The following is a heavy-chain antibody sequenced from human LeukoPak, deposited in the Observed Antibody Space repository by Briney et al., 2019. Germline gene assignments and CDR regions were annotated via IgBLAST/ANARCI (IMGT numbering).Heavy chain of an antibody. CDR3: TTDGYGFIVVLPAASGLDY. CDR1: VFSFSHTS. CDR2: IQSVTEGGTT. J-gene: IGHJ4*02. V-gene: IGHV3-15*01. D-gene: IGHD2-2*01. Sequence: GGSLSLSSAASVFSFSHTSMTGVPPAPWRGGEWVGEIQSVTEGGTTDYAAPVKGRYTSSRDGSKNTLYLQMNPLRTRHNTVYYCTTDGYGFIVVLPAASGLDYWGQGTLVTVSS.